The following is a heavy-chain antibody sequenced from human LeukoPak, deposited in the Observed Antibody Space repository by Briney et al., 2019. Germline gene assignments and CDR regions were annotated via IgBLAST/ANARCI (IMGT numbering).Heavy chain of an antibody. V-gene: IGHV4-59*01. Sequence: NPSETLSLTCTVSGGSISSYYWSWIRQPPGKGLEWIGYIYYSGSTNYNPSLKSRVTISVDTSKNQFSLKLSSVTAADTAVYYCARVPLTTVTEWAPYYFDYWGQGTLVTVSS. CDR1: GGSISSYY. CDR2: IYYSGST. CDR3: ARVPLTTVTEWAPYYFDY. J-gene: IGHJ4*02. D-gene: IGHD4-17*01.